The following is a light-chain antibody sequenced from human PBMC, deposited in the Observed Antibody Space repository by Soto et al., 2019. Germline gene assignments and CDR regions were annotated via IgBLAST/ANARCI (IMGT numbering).Light chain of an antibody. CDR1: SSDVGGYNY. CDR3: SSYAGSNNLV. V-gene: IGLV2-8*01. J-gene: IGLJ2*01. CDR2: EVS. Sequence: QSALTQPPSASGSPGQSVTIPCIGTSSDVGGYNYVSWYQQHPGKAPKLMIYEVSKRPSGVPDRFSGSKSGNTASLTVSGLRAEDEVDYCCSSYAGSNNLVFGGGTKLTVL.